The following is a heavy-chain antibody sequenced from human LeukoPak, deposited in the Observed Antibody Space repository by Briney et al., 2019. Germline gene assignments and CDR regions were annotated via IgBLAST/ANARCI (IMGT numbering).Heavy chain of an antibody. Sequence: GGSLRLSCAASGFTFSSYAMSWVRQAPGKGLEWVLVISGTGGSTYYAGSVKGRFTISRDNSKNTLYLQMNSLRAEDTAVYYCARNLYYYDSSGYYYYWGQGTLVTVSS. CDR3: ARNLYYYDSSGYYYY. V-gene: IGHV3-23*01. J-gene: IGHJ4*02. D-gene: IGHD3-22*01. CDR2: ISGTGGST. CDR1: GFTFSSYA.